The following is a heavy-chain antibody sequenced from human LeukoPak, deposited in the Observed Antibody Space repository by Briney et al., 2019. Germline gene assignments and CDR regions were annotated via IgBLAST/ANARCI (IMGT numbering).Heavy chain of an antibody. D-gene: IGHD6-13*01. CDR1: GYTFTSYD. V-gene: IGHV1-8*01. Sequence: ASVKVSCKASGYTFTSYDINWVRQATGQGLEWMGWMNPNSGNTGYAQKFQGRVTMTRNTSISTAYMELSSLRSEDTAVYYCARAPAAAGIGYYYYGMDVWGQGTTVTVSS. CDR2: MNPNSGNT. J-gene: IGHJ6*02. CDR3: ARAPAAAGIGYYYYGMDV.